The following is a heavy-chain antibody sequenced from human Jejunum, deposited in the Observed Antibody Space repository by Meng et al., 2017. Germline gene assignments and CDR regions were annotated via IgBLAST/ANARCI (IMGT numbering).Heavy chain of an antibody. CDR2: IYYSGST. J-gene: IGHJ6*01. CDR3: ARNGRGQYHYYAMVV. CDR1: GVSISPYY. D-gene: IGHD2-8*01. Sequence: GSLRLSCTVSGVSISPYYWSWIRQPPGKELEWIGYIYYSGSTEYNPYLKSRVTMSVDTSKNQFSLRLRSVTAADTAMYYCARNGRGQYHYYAMVVWGQGNTV. V-gene: IGHV4-59*01.